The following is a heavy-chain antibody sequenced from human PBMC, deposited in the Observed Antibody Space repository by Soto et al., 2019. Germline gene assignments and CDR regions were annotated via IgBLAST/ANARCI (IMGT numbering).Heavy chain of an antibody. D-gene: IGHD5-12*01. V-gene: IGHV1-69*13. CDR2: IIPIFGTA. CDR3: ARDQGDIVATDYYYDGMDV. Sequence: GASVKVSCKASGGTFSSYAISWVRQAPGQGLEWMGGIIPIFGTANYAQKFQGRVTITADESTSTAYMELSSLRSEDTAVYYCARDQGDIVATDYYYDGMDVWGQGTTVTVSS. CDR1: GGTFSSYA. J-gene: IGHJ6*02.